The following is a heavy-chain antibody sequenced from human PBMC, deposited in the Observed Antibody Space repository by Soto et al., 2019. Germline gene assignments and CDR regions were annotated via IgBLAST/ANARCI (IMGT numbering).Heavy chain of an antibody. J-gene: IGHJ3*02. CDR3: PRPIPLAGPYSAFAI. Sequence: QVQLVESGGGVVQPGRSLRVSCATSGFTFSNFAMHWVRQAPGKGLEWVATISYDGGSENYADSLKGRFTISRDNSTNTLYLAMDSPRPANPAPYSSPRPIPLAGPYSAFAIWGQGTMVTVSS. CDR2: ISYDGGSE. D-gene: IGHD6-19*01. V-gene: IGHV3-30*03. CDR1: GFTFSNFA.